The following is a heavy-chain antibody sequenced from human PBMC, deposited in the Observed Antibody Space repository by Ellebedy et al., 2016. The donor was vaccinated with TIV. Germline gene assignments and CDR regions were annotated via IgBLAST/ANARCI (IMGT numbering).Heavy chain of an antibody. D-gene: IGHD2-2*01. Sequence: AASVKVSCKASGYTFTSYGISWVRQAPGQGLEWMGWISAYNGNTNYAQKLQGRVTMTTDTSTSTAYMELRSLRSDDTAVYYCASGCTSCHEGDGMDVWGQGTTVTVSS. V-gene: IGHV1-18*01. J-gene: IGHJ6*02. CDR3: ASGCTSCHEGDGMDV. CDR2: ISAYNGNT. CDR1: GYTFTSYG.